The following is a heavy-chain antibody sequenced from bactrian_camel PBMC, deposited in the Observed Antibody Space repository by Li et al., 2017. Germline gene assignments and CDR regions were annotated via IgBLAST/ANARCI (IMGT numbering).Heavy chain of an antibody. Sequence: HVQLVESGGGLVQPGGSLRLSCAASTGTFRSACMGWIRQVSGKEREGVASIDSDGETNHAASMKDRFTISRDNAECSLTLQMNSLTPEDTAMYYCAADAWGGGSWCNTRDAYSYWGQGTQVTVS. CDR1: TGTFRSAC. J-gene: IGHJ4*01. CDR2: IDSDGET. D-gene: IGHD2*01. CDR3: AADAWGGGSWCNTRDAYSY. V-gene: IGHV3S9*01.